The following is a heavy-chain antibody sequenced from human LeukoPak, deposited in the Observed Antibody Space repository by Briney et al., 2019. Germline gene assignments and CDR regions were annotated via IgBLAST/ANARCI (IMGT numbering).Heavy chain of an antibody. CDR1: GFTFTSSA. D-gene: IGHD3-3*01. CDR2: IVVGSGNT. CDR3: AADSGFLEWLSDYYGMDV. J-gene: IGHJ6*02. Sequence: SVKVSCKASGFTFTSSAVQWVRQARGQRLEWIGWIVVGSGNTNYAQKFQEGVTITRDMSTSTAYMELSSLRSEDTAVYYCAADSGFLEWLSDYYGMDVWGQGTTVTVSS. V-gene: IGHV1-58*01.